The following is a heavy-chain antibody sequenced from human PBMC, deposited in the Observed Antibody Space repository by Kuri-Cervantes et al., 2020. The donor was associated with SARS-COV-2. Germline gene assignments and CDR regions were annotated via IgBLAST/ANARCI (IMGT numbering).Heavy chain of an antibody. CDR2: VRGKANNYAT. CDR3: TTLIDY. CDR1: GFIFSDYY. V-gene: IGHV3-73*01. J-gene: IGHJ4*02. Sequence: GESLKISCTASGFIFSDYYMTWIRQAPGKGLEWAGRVRGKANNYATAYAASVKGRFTISRDDLKNMAYLQMNSLKTEDTAVYYCTTLIDYWGQGALVTVSS.